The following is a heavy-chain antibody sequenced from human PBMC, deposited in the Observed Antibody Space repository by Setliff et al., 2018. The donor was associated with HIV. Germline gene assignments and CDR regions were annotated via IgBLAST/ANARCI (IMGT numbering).Heavy chain of an antibody. V-gene: IGHV4-39*07. Sequence: KTSETLSLTCTVSGGSISSSSYYWGWIRQPPGKGLEWIGSIYYSGSTYYNPSLKSRVTISLDTSKNQFSLKLSSVTAADTAVYYCARDIQAAGTGWFDPWGQGTLVTVSS. J-gene: IGHJ5*02. CDR3: ARDIQAAGTGWFDP. D-gene: IGHD6-13*01. CDR2: IYYSGST. CDR1: GGSISSSSYY.